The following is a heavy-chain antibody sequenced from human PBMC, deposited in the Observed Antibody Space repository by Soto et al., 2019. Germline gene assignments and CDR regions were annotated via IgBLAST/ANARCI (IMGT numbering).Heavy chain of an antibody. CDR3: ARGLFSGDYGDYRLDAFDI. D-gene: IGHD4-17*01. CDR1: GGTFSSYA. Sequence: SVKVSCKASGGTFSSYAISWVRQAPGQGLEWMGGIIPIFGTANYAQKFQGRVTITADTSTSTAYMELSSLRSEDTAVYYCARGLFSGDYGDYRLDAFDIWGQGTMVTVSS. V-gene: IGHV1-69*06. CDR2: IIPIFGTA. J-gene: IGHJ3*02.